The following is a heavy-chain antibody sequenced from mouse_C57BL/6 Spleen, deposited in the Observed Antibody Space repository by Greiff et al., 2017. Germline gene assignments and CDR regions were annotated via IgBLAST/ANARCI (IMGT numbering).Heavy chain of an antibody. CDR3: ARSATTVVATPYFDY. CDR2: IYPGDGDT. V-gene: IGHV1-80*01. D-gene: IGHD1-1*01. CDR1: GYAFSSYW. J-gene: IGHJ2*01. Sequence: VQLQQSGAELVKPGASVKISCKASGYAFSSYWMNWVKQRPGKGLEWIGQIYPGDGDTNYNGKFKGKATLTADKSSSTAYVQLSSLTSEDSAVYFCARSATTVVATPYFDYWGQGTTLTVSS.